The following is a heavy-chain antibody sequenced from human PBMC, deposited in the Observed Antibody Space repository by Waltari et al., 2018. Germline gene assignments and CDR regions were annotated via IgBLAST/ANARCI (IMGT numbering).Heavy chain of an antibody. CDR2: IYHSGST. J-gene: IGHJ5*02. V-gene: IGHV4-4*02. CDR1: GGSISSSNW. D-gene: IGHD6-19*01. Sequence: QVQLQESGPGLVKPSGTLSLTCAVSGGSISSSNWWSWVRQPPGKGLEWIGEIYHSGSTNYNPSLKSRVTISVDTSKNQFSLKLSSVTAADTAVYYCARDSSGLRGGNWFDPWGQGTLVTVSS. CDR3: ARDSSGLRGGNWFDP.